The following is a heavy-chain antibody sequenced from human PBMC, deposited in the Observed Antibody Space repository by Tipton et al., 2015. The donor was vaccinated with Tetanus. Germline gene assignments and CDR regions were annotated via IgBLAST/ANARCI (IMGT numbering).Heavy chain of an antibody. CDR2: SWYDGTDK. V-gene: IGHV3-33*01. J-gene: IGHJ4*02. D-gene: IGHD2-15*01. CDR1: DFIFSSYG. CDR3: AREADCSGGSCFSGDFDT. Sequence: SLRLSCAASDFIFSSYGIHWVRQAPGKGLEWLAVSWYDGTDKYYADSVKGRFTISRDNSKHTLYLQMNSLRAEDTALYYCAREADCSGGSCFSGDFDTWGQGTQVTVSS.